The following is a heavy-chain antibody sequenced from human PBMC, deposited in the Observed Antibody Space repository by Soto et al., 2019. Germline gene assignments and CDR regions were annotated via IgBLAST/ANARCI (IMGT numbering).Heavy chain of an antibody. Sequence: PSETLSLTCTVSGGSISSSSYYWGWIRQPPGKGLEWIGSIYYSGSTYYNPSLKSRVTISVDTSKNQFSLKLSSVTAADTAVYYCARHAYYYDSWGQGTLVTGS. CDR1: GGSISSSSYY. V-gene: IGHV4-39*01. CDR3: ARHAYYYDS. D-gene: IGHD3-22*01. CDR2: IYYSGST. J-gene: IGHJ4*02.